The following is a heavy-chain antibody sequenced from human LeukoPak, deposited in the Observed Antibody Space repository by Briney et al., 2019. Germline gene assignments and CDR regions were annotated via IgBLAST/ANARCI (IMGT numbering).Heavy chain of an antibody. J-gene: IGHJ4*02. D-gene: IGHD1-26*01. CDR2: IWYDGSNK. V-gene: IGHV3-33*06. Sequence: GGSLRLSCAASGFTFSSYGMHWVRQAPGKGLEWVAVIWYDGSNKYYADSVKGRFTISGDNSKNTLYLQVNSLRAEDTAVYYCAKGGKWDVTPFDYWGQGTLVTVSS. CDR1: GFTFSSYG. CDR3: AKGGKWDVTPFDY.